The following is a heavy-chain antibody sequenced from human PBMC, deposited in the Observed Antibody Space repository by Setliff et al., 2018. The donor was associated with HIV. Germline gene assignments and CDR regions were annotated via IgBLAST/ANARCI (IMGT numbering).Heavy chain of an antibody. CDR1: GFTFSSYE. CDR2: ISSSGSTI. Sequence: GSLRLSCAASGFTFSSYEMNWVRQAPGKGLEWVSYISSSGSTIYYADSVKGRFITFRDNAKNSLYLQMNSLRAEDTAVYYCARDYLYYNMYNGSPVYGMDVWGQGTTVTVSS. V-gene: IGHV3-48*03. CDR3: ARDYLYYNMYNGSPVYGMDV. D-gene: IGHD3-10*01. J-gene: IGHJ6*02.